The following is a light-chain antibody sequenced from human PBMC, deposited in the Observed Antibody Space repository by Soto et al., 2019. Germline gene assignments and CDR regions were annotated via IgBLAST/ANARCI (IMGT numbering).Light chain of an antibody. V-gene: IGKV1-5*01. CDR3: QKYNSYLWT. Sequence: DIQMTQSPSTLSASVGDRVTITCRASQSISSWLAWYQQKPGKAPKLLIYAASSLQSGVPSRFSGSGSGTEFTLTISSLQPDDFATYYCQKYNSYLWTFGQGTRLEIK. CDR1: QSISSW. CDR2: AAS. J-gene: IGKJ5*01.